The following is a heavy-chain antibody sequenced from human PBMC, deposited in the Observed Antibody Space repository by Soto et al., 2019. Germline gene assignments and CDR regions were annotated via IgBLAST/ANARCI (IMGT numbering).Heavy chain of an antibody. J-gene: IGHJ4*02. CDR2: IYYSGST. Sequence: SETLSLTCTVSGSSIRNYYWTWIRQPPGKGLEWIGYIYYSGSTYYNPSLKSRVTMSVDTSENQFSLKLSSVTAADTAVYYCTRVGGGGLLDSWGQGTLVTVS. CDR1: GSSIRNYY. D-gene: IGHD2-21*01. CDR3: TRVGGGGLLDS. V-gene: IGHV4-59*01.